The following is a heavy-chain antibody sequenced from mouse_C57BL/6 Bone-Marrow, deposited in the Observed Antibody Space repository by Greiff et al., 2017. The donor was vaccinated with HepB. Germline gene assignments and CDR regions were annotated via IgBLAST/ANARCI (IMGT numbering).Heavy chain of an antibody. J-gene: IGHJ2*01. CDR2: IDPEDGDT. CDR1: GFNIKDYY. CDR3: ARNRNYYRAYFDY. V-gene: IGHV14-1*01. D-gene: IGHD1-1*01. Sequence: EVQLQQSGAELVRPGASVKLSCTASGFNIKDYYMHWVKQRPEQGLEWIGRIDPEDGDTEYAPKFQGKATMTADTSSNTAYLQLSSLTYEDSAVYYCARNRNYYRAYFDYWGQGTTLTVSS.